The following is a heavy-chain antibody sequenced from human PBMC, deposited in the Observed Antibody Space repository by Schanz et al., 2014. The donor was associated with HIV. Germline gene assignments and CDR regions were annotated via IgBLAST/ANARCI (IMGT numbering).Heavy chain of an antibody. D-gene: IGHD2-15*01. CDR1: GFTFSSYW. V-gene: IGHV3-7*01. J-gene: IGHJ4*02. Sequence: EVQLVESGGGLVQPGGSLRLSCAASGFTFSSYWMSWVRQAPGKGLEWVANINQDGSEKYNVDSAKGRITISRDNGKNSLYLQMNSLRAEDTAVYYCARGGIWEWDQPDFDYWGQGTLVTVS. CDR3: ARGGIWEWDQPDFDY. CDR2: INQDGSEK.